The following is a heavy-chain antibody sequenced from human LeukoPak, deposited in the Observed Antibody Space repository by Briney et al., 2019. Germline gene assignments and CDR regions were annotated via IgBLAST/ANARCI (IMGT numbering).Heavy chain of an antibody. Sequence: KPSETLSLTCIVSGGSISGYYWSWIRQPPGKGLEWIGYIHHTGNANYNPSLKSRVTMSVDTSKNQFSLKLSSVTGADTAVYFCAIGLNYFDSWGQGTLVTVSS. CDR1: GGSISGYY. J-gene: IGHJ4*02. CDR2: IHHTGNA. V-gene: IGHV4-59*08. CDR3: AIGLNYFDS. D-gene: IGHD3/OR15-3a*01.